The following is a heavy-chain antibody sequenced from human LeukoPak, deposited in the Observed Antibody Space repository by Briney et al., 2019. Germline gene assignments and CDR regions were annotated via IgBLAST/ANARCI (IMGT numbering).Heavy chain of an antibody. CDR1: GGSISSYY. J-gene: IGHJ5*02. D-gene: IGHD3-10*01. CDR2: IYYSGST. Sequence: SETLSLTCTVSGGSISSYYWSWIRQPPGKGLEWIGYIYYSGSTNYNPSLKSRVTISVDTSKNQFSLKLSSVTAADTAVYYCARRIITMVRGVINNWFDPWGQGTLVTVSS. CDR3: ARRIITMVRGVINNWFDP. V-gene: IGHV4-59*08.